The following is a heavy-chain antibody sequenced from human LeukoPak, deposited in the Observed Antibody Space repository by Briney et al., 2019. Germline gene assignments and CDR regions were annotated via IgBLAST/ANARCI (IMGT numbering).Heavy chain of an antibody. CDR3: ARGGGYEVDY. Sequence: ASVKVSCKASGYTFTSYYMHWVRQAPGQGLEWMGIINPSGGSTSYAQKFQGRVTMTRDTSISTAYMELSRLRSDDTAVYYCARGGGYEVDYWGQGTLVTVSS. CDR1: GYTFTSYY. CDR2: INPSGGST. V-gene: IGHV1-46*01. D-gene: IGHD5-12*01. J-gene: IGHJ4*02.